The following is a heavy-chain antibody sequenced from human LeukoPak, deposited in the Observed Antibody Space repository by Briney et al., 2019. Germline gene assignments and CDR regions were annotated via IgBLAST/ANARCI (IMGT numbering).Heavy chain of an antibody. CDR3: ARVLGYTYGHSPYYFDD. V-gene: IGHV4-59*08. J-gene: IGHJ4*02. Sequence: TPSETLSLTCTVSGGSISSYSWSWIRQPPGKGLEWIGYLYYSGSTHSNPSLNSRVTISEDTSKNQFSLSLSPVTAADTAVYYCARVLGYTYGHSPYYFDDWGQGTLVTVSS. D-gene: IGHD5-18*01. CDR2: LYYSGST. CDR1: GGSISSYS.